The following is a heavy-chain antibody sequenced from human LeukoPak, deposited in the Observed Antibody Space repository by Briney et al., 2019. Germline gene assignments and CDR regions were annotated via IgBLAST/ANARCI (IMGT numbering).Heavy chain of an antibody. CDR1: GFTFSTLA. Sequence: GGSLRLSCAASGFTFSTLAMSWVRQAPGKGLEWVSAISGSGGGTYYADSVKGRLTISRDNSKNTLYLQMNSLRAEDTAVYYCAKRFSQGGGLGYYFDYWGQGTLVTVSS. V-gene: IGHV3-23*01. CDR3: AKRFSQGGGLGYYFDY. CDR2: ISGSGGGT. D-gene: IGHD4-23*01. J-gene: IGHJ4*02.